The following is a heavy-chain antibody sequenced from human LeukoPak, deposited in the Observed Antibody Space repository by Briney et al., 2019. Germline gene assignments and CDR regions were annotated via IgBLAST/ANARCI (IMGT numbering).Heavy chain of an antibody. V-gene: IGHV1-2*06. J-gene: IGHJ6*03. CDR1: GYTFIDYC. CDR2: INPNSGGT. CDR3: ASEYNWNDPAYYYYMDV. Sequence: ASMKVSCKASGYTFIDYCIHWVRQAPGQGLEWMGRINPNSGGTNYAQKFQGRVTMTSYTSIGTAYVELSRLRSDDTAVYYCASEYNWNDPAYYYYMDVWGKGTTVTVSS. D-gene: IGHD1-20*01.